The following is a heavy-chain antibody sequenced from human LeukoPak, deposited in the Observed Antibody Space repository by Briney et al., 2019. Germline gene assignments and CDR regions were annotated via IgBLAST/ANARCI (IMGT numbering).Heavy chain of an antibody. D-gene: IGHD2-2*01. CDR1: EYTFTTYW. CDR3: ARLARDIVVVPAAQYYYMDV. CDR2: IYPGDSDT. Sequence: KPGESLKISCEGSEYTFTTYWIGWVRQMPGKGLEWMGIIYPGDSDTRYSPPFQGQVTISADKSISTAYLQWSSLKASDTAMYYCARLARDIVVVPAAQYYYMDVWGKGTTVTVSS. V-gene: IGHV5-51*03. J-gene: IGHJ6*03.